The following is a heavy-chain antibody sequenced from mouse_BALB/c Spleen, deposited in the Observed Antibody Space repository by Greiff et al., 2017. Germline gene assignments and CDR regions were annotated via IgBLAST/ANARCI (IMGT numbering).Heavy chain of an antibody. V-gene: IGHV1-9*01. CDR1: GYTFSSYW. CDR3: ARYRYGYLLAY. J-gene: IGHJ3*01. D-gene: IGHD1-2*01. CDR2: ILPGSGST. Sequence: VQLQQSGAELMKPGASVKISCKATGYTFSSYWIEWVKQRPGHGLEWIGEILPGSGSTNYNEKFKGKATFTADTSSNTAYMQLSSLTSEDSAVYYCARYRYGYLLAYWGQGTLVTVSA.